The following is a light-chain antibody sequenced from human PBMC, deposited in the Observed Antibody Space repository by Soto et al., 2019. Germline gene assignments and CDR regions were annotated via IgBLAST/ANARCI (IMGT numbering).Light chain of an antibody. J-gene: IGKJ3*01. V-gene: IGKV1-5*03. Sequence: DIQMAQSPSTLSGSLGDRVTITYRSSQTISSWLAWDQQKPGKATKLLIYKASTLKSGVPSRLSGSGSGKEFTLTINSLETEDFAVYYCQHRNHWPQVFTFGPGTKVDI. CDR1: QTISSW. CDR2: KAS. CDR3: QHRNHWPQVFT.